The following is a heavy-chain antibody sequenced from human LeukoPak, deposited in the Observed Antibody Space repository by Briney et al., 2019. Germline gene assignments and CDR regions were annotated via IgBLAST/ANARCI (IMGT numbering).Heavy chain of an antibody. Sequence: ASVKVSCKASGYTFTGYYKHWVRQAPGQGLEWVGWINPNSGGTNYAQKFQGRVIMTRDTSISTAYMELSRLRSDDTAVYYCARDRRDGYNPHYFDYWGQGTLVTVSS. D-gene: IGHD5-24*01. V-gene: IGHV1-2*02. CDR2: INPNSGGT. CDR3: ARDRRDGYNPHYFDY. CDR1: GYTFTGYY. J-gene: IGHJ4*02.